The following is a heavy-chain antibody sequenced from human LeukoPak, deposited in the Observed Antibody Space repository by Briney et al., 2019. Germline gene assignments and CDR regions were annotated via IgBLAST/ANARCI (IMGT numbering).Heavy chain of an antibody. CDR1: GFTFSSYG. D-gene: IGHD2-21*01. CDR2: IRYDGSYK. J-gene: IGHJ5*02. Sequence: GGSLRLSCAASGFTFSSYGMHWVRQAPGKGLEWVAFIRYDGSYKYYADSVKGRFTISRDNSKNTLYLQMNSLRAEDTAVYYCATTSPPGLLFNSPFTGYNWFDPWGQGTLVTVSS. V-gene: IGHV3-30*02. CDR3: ATTSPPGLLFNSPFTGYNWFDP.